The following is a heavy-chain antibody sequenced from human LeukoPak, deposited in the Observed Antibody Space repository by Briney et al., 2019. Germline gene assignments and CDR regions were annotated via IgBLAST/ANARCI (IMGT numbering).Heavy chain of an antibody. CDR1: GFTFSRYA. V-gene: IGHV3-64*02. CDR3: ARDYNY. Sequence: GGSLRLSCVASGFTFSRYAIHWVRQAPGKGLEYVSTISSHGGSTYYADSVKGRFTISRDNSKNTLYLQMNSLRAEDTAVYYCARDYNYWGQGTLVTVSS. D-gene: IGHD3-10*01. J-gene: IGHJ4*02. CDR2: ISSHGGST.